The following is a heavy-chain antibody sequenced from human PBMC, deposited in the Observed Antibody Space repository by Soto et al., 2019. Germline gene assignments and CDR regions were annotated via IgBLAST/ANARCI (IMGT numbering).Heavy chain of an antibody. Sequence: PSETLSLTCAVSGGSISSGGYSCSWIRQPPGKGLEWIGYIYHSGSTYYNPSLKSRVTISVDRSKNQFSLKLSSVTAADTAVYYCARGMTTVTTFDCWGQGTLVTVSS. J-gene: IGHJ4*02. V-gene: IGHV4-30-2*01. CDR1: GGSISSGGYS. CDR3: ARGMTTVTTFDC. D-gene: IGHD4-4*01. CDR2: IYHSGST.